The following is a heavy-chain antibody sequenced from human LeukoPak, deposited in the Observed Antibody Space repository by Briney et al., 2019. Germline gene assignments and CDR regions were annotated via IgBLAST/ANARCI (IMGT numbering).Heavy chain of an antibody. D-gene: IGHD4-17*01. CDR2: VYYSGST. Sequence: SQTLSLTCTVSRGSLSSGGYYWSWLRQHPGRGLEGMGYVYYSGSTYYNPSLKSRVTISVDTSKNQFSLKLSSVTAADTAVYYCAREMTTVIDYWGQGTLVTVSS. CDR3: AREMTTVIDY. J-gene: IGHJ4*02. V-gene: IGHV4-31*03. CDR1: RGSLSSGGYY.